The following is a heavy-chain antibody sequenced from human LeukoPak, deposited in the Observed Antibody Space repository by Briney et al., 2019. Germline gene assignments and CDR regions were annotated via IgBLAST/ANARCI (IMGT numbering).Heavy chain of an antibody. V-gene: IGHV4-59*01. Sequence: SETLSLTCTVSGGSIGRDYWSWIRQPPGKGLEWIGYFYYSGTTNYNPSLKSRVTMSVDTSKNQFSLKLTSVTAADTAVYYCARAYYYDSSGHSFDYWGQGSLVTVSS. CDR1: GGSIGRDY. J-gene: IGHJ4*02. D-gene: IGHD3-22*01. CDR3: ARAYYYDSSGHSFDY. CDR2: FYYSGTT.